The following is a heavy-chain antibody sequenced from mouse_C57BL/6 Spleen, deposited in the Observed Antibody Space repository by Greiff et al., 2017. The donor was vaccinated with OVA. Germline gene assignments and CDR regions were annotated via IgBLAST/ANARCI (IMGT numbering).Heavy chain of an antibody. V-gene: IGHV1-80*01. Sequence: QVQLKQSGAELVKPGASVKISCKASGYAFSSYWKNWVKQRPGKGLEWIGQIYPGDGDTNYNGKFKGKATLTADKSSSTAYMQLSSLTSEDSAVYFCARRDYGSPFAYWGQGTLVTVSA. CDR3: ARRDYGSPFAY. D-gene: IGHD1-1*01. CDR1: GYAFSSYW. CDR2: IYPGDGDT. J-gene: IGHJ3*01.